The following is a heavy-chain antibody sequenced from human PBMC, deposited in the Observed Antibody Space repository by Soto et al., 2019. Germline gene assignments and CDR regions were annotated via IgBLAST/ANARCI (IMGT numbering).Heavy chain of an antibody. CDR2: ISAYNGNT. Sequence: ASVKVSCKASGYTFTSYGISWVRQAPGQGLEWMGWISAYNGNTNYAQKLQGRVTMTTDTSTSTAYMELRSLRSDDTAVYYCARERATYYDFWSGHTPEAGDYYYGMDVWGQGTTVTVSS. J-gene: IGHJ6*02. CDR1: GYTFTSYG. V-gene: IGHV1-18*01. D-gene: IGHD3-3*01. CDR3: ARERATYYDFWSGHTPEAGDYYYGMDV.